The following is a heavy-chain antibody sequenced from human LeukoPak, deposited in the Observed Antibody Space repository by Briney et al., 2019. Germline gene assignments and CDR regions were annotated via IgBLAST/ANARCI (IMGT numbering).Heavy chain of an antibody. D-gene: IGHD2-21*02. V-gene: IGHV1-46*01. J-gene: IGHJ4*02. CDR3: ARDAPGSLAYCGGDCSY. CDR1: GYTFTSYY. Sequence: ASVKVSCKASGYTFTSYYMHWVRQAPGQGLEWMGIINPSGGSTSYAQKFQGRVTMTRDTSTSTVYMELSSLRSEDTAVYYCARDAPGSLAYCGGDCSYWGQGTLVTVSS. CDR2: INPSGGST.